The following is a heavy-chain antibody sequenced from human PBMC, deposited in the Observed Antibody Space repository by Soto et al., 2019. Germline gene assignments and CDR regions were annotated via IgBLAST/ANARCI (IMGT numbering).Heavy chain of an antibody. V-gene: IGHV4-4*08. CDR1: CGSIGSQY. CDR2: LHFRGYT. J-gene: IGHJ4*02. Sequence: SETLSLTGTVSCGSIGSQYWTWVRQSPGKGLEWIGHLHFRGYTNYNPSLQSRVTISSARSTNQFSLKLTSVTAADTAVYYCARDRAAVASTFDYWGPGTLVTVSS. D-gene: IGHD6-13*01. CDR3: ARDRAAVASTFDY.